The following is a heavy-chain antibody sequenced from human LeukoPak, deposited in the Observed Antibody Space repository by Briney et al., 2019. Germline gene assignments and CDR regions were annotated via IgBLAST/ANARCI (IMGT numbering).Heavy chain of an antibody. Sequence: GGSLRLSCAASGFTLSSYGMHWVRQAPGKGMGWVAFIRYDGSNKYYADSVKGRFTIYRDNSKNTLYLQMNSLRAEDTAVYYCAKLSSIAARPYYYYYMDVWGKGTTVTVSS. CDR2: IRYDGSNK. CDR3: AKLSSIAARPYYYYYMDV. D-gene: IGHD6-6*01. CDR1: GFTLSSYG. J-gene: IGHJ6*03. V-gene: IGHV3-30*02.